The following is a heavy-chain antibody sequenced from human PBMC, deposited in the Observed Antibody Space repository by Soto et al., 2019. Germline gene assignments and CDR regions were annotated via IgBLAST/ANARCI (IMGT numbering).Heavy chain of an antibody. D-gene: IGHD3-9*01. V-gene: IGHV4-61*01. J-gene: IGHJ3*02. Sequence: SETLSLTCTVSGGSVSSGSYYWSWIRQPPGKGLEWIGSIYYSGSTNYNPSLKSRVAISVDTSKNQSSLKLSSVTAADTAVYYCARDLLLLRYFDWTGGDAFDIWGQGTMVTVSS. CDR1: GGSVSSGSYY. CDR2: IYYSGST. CDR3: ARDLLLLRYFDWTGGDAFDI.